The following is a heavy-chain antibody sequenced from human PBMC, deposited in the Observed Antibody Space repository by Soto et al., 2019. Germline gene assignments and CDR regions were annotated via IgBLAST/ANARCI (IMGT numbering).Heavy chain of an antibody. CDR2: IFSGGST. CDR1: GFTVSSNY. J-gene: IGHJ4*02. Sequence: EVQLVESGGGLVQPGGSLRLSCAASGFTVSSNYMSWVRQAPGKGLGWVSFIFSGGSTYYADSVKGRFTISRDNSKNALYLQMNSLRAEDTAVYYCARDQGYSHYWGQGTLVTVSS. D-gene: IGHD5-18*01. CDR3: ARDQGYSHY. V-gene: IGHV3-66*01.